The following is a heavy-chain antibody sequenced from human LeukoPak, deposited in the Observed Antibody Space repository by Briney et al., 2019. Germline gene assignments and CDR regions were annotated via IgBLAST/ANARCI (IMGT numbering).Heavy chain of an antibody. CDR1: GFTFSSYE. V-gene: IGHV3-48*03. J-gene: IGHJ4*02. CDR2: ISESGVNQ. D-gene: IGHD2-21*02. CDR3: ARWGDFPSFDY. Sequence: PGGSLRLSCVASGFTFSSYEMNWVRQAPGQGLEWVSYISESGVNQYYADFVKGRFTISRDNAQNSLHLHLSGLRAEDTAIYYCARWGDFPSFDYWGKGTLVTVSS.